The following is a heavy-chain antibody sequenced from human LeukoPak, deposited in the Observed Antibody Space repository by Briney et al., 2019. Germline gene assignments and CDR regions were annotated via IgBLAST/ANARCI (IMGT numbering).Heavy chain of an antibody. CDR1: GYTFTSHG. J-gene: IGHJ6*02. CDR2: ISAYNGNT. V-gene: IGHV1-18*01. CDR3: ATSLGHYYDSSGYSGPYYYYGMDV. Sequence: ASVKVSCKASGYTFTSHGISWVRQAPGQGLEWMGWISAYNGNTNYAQKLQGRVTMTTDTSTSTAYMELRSLRSDDTAVYYCATSLGHYYDSSGYSGPYYYYGMDVWGQGTTVTVSS. D-gene: IGHD3-22*01.